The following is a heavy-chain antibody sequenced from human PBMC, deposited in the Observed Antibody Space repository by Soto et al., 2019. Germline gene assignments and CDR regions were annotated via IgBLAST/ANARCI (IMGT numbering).Heavy chain of an antibody. J-gene: IGHJ4*02. Sequence: EVQLVESGGGLVKPGGSLRLSCAASGFTFSSYPMNWVRQAPGKGLEWVSSISSSRSYIYYADSVKGRFTISRDNAKNSLYLQMNSLRVEDSAVYYCATDRYYYGSSGNDWGQGTLVTVSS. CDR2: ISSSRSYI. V-gene: IGHV3-21*01. D-gene: IGHD3-22*01. CDR1: GFTFSSYP. CDR3: ATDRYYYGSSGND.